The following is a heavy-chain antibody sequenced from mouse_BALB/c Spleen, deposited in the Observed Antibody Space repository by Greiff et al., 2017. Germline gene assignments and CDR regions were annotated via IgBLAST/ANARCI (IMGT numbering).Heavy chain of an antibody. J-gene: IGHJ4*01. CDR1: GYSITSDYA. Sequence: VQLQQSGPGLVKPSQSLSLTCTVTGYSITSDYAWNWIRQFPGNKLEWMGYISYSGSTSYNPSLKSRISITRDTSKNQFFLQLNSVTTEDTATYYCASYYGKGYYAMDYWGQGTSVTVSS. CDR2: ISYSGST. V-gene: IGHV3-2*02. CDR3: ASYYGKGYYAMDY. D-gene: IGHD2-10*01.